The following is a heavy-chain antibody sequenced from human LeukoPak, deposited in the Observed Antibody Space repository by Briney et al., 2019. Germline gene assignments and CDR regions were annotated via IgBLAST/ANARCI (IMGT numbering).Heavy chain of an antibody. CDR3: ARKQWVEYYFES. J-gene: IGHJ4*02. Sequence: SETLSLTCTVSGDSISSGSYCWSWIRQPAEKGLEWIGRIYTSGSTNYSPSLKSRVTISVDTSKNQFSLKQSSVTAADTAVYYCARKQWVEYYFESWGQGTLVTVSS. CDR1: GDSISSGSYC. V-gene: IGHV4-61*02. CDR2: IYTSGST. D-gene: IGHD6-19*01.